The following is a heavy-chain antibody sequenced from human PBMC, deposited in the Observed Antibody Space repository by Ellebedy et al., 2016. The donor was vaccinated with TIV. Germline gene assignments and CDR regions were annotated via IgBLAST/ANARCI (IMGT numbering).Heavy chain of an antibody. J-gene: IGHJ6*02. CDR1: GGTFSSYA. CDR2: IIPIFGTA. D-gene: IGHD2-2*01. CDR3: ARSSYPSDYYYYYGMDV. Sequence: SVKVSCXASGGTFSSYAISWVRQAPGQGLEWMGGIIPIFGTANYAQKFQGRVTITADESTSTAYMELSSLRSEDTAVYYCARSSYPSDYYYYYGMDVWGQGTTVTVSS. V-gene: IGHV1-69*13.